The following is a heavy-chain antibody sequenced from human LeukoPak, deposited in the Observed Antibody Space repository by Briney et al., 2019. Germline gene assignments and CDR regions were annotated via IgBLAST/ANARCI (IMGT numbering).Heavy chain of an antibody. CDR1: GFTFSSYW. D-gene: IGHD3-9*01. CDR2: IKRDGSEK. CDR3: ARVIHLRYFDWFFDY. V-gene: IGHV3-7*04. J-gene: IGHJ4*02. Sequence: LPGGSLRLSCAASGFTFSSYWMSWVRQAPGKGLEWVANIKRDGSEKYYVDSVKGRFTISRDNAKNSLYLQMNSLRAEDTAVYYCARVIHLRYFDWFFDYWGQGTLVTVSS.